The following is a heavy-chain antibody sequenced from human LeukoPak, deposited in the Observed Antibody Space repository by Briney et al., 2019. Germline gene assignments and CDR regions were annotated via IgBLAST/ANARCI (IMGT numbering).Heavy chain of an antibody. D-gene: IGHD4-17*01. Sequence: SETLSLTCTVSGGSVSSGPYYWSWIRQAPGKGLEWIGYIYHSGNTNYNPSLKSRVTISVDRSKNQFSLKLSSVTAADTAVYYCARDGGSYSDIAEYFQHWGQGTLVTVSS. CDR3: ARDGGSYSDIAEYFQH. V-gene: IGHV4-61*01. J-gene: IGHJ1*01. CDR2: IYHSGNT. CDR1: GGSVSSGPYY.